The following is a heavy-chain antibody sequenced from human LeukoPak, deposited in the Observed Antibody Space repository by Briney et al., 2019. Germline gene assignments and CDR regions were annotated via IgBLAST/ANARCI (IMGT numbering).Heavy chain of an antibody. Sequence: MTSETLSLTCTVSGDSISSSYWSWIRQPAGKGLEWIGRIFASGGANYNPSLQSRVAMSVDTSKNQYSLNLSSVTAADTATYYCARVRSGSFDYWGQGTLVTVSS. J-gene: IGHJ4*02. CDR1: GDSISSSY. D-gene: IGHD1-26*01. CDR3: ARVRSGSFDY. CDR2: IFASGGA. V-gene: IGHV4-4*07.